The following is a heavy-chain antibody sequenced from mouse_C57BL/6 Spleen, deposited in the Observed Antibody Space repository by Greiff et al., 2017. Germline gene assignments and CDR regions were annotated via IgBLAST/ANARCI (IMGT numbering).Heavy chain of an antibody. D-gene: IGHD2-4*01. CDR3: ARGDDYEGAMDY. J-gene: IGHJ4*01. CDR2: ISYDGSN. V-gene: IGHV3-6*01. CDR1: GYSITSGYY. Sequence: VQLKESGPGLVKPSQSLSLTCSVTGYSITSGYYWNWIRQFPGNKLEWMGYISYDGSNNYNPSLKNRISITRDTSKNQFFLKLNSVTTEDTATYYCARGDDYEGAMDYWGQGTSVTVSS.